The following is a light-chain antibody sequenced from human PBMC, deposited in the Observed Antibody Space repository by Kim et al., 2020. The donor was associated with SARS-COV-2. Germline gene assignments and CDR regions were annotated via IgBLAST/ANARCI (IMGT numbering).Light chain of an antibody. CDR1: ELGDKY. CDR3: QAWDSGTAVV. J-gene: IGLJ2*01. V-gene: IGLV3-1*01. CDR2: QDI. Sequence: SYELTQPPSVSVSPGQTASITCSGDELGDKYVFWYQQKPGQSPVLVIYQDIKRPSGIPERFSASNFGNTATLTISGTQATDEADYYCQAWDSGTAVVFVEGTQLTVL.